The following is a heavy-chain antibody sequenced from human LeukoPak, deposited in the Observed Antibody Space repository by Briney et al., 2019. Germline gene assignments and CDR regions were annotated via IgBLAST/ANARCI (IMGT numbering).Heavy chain of an antibody. CDR3: ARGTWIDL. CDR2: INLRGST. J-gene: IGHJ5*02. Sequence: PSETLSLTCGVYGGSLSGYYWSWIRQPPGKGLEWIGEINLRGSTNYNPVLKSRVTISVDTSKNQFSLKLRSVTAVADTAVYYCARGTWIDLWGQGTLVTVSS. D-gene: IGHD5-12*01. CDR1: GGSLSGYY. V-gene: IGHV4-34*01.